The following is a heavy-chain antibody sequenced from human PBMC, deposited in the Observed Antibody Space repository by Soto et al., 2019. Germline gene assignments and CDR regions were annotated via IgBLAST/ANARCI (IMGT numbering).Heavy chain of an antibody. CDR1: GGSFSGYY. D-gene: IGHD2-15*01. CDR3: ARVKCSGGSCYSGRAFDI. Sequence: PSETLSLTCAVYGGSFSGYYWSWIRQPPGKGLEWIGEINHSGSTNYNPSLKSRVTISVDTSKSQFSLKLSSVTAADTAVYYCARVKCSGGSCYSGRAFDIWGQGTMVTVSS. J-gene: IGHJ3*02. V-gene: IGHV4-34*01. CDR2: INHSGST.